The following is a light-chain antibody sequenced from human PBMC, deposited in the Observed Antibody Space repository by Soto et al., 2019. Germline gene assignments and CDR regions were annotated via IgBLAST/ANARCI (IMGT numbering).Light chain of an antibody. CDR1: QSVNSN. CDR2: GAS. Sequence: EMVMTQSPAILSVSPGESATLSCRASQSVNSNYLAWYQQLSREPPRLLIYGASGRATGIPARFRGTGSGTEFTLTIGSMQSEDFAVYFCQQYANWPYTFAQGTKVDIK. J-gene: IGKJ2*01. CDR3: QQYANWPYT. V-gene: IGKV3-15*01.